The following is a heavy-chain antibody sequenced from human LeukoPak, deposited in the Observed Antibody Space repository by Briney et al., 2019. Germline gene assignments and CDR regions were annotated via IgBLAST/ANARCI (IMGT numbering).Heavy chain of an antibody. CDR3: AKVPGYYYDSSGYYYFDY. CDR2: INGSGGST. V-gene: IGHV3-23*01. Sequence: PGGSLRLSCAASGFTFSSYAMSWVRQAPGKGLEWVSPINGSGGSTYYADSVKGRFTISRDNSKNTLYLQMNSLRAEDTAVYDCAKVPGYYYDSSGYYYFDYWGQGTLVTVSS. D-gene: IGHD3-22*01. J-gene: IGHJ4*02. CDR1: GFTFSSYA.